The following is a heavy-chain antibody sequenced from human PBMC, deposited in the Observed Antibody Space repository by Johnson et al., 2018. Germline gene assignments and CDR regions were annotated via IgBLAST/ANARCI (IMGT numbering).Heavy chain of an antibody. V-gene: IGHV3-9*01. CDR1: GFTFSSYG. Sequence: VQLVQSGGGVVQXGRSLRLSCAASGFTFSSYGMHWVRQAPGKGLEWVSGISWNSGRIGYADSVKGRFTISRDNAKKSLYLHMSSLSAEDTAAYYCARDDDIRLGSVWYDAFDIWGQGTMVTVSS. D-gene: IGHD6-19*01. J-gene: IGHJ3*02. CDR3: ARDDDIRLGSVWYDAFDI. CDR2: ISWNSGRI.